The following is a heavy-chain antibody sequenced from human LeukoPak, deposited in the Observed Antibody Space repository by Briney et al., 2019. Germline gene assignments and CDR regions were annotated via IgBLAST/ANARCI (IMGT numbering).Heavy chain of an antibody. CDR1: RFTFSSYA. CDR2: ISGSGGVT. V-gene: IGHV3-23*01. D-gene: IGHD2-8*01. Sequence: PGGSLRLSCAASRFTFSSYAMSWVRQAPGKGLEWVSAISGSGGVTYYADSVKGRFTISRDNSNNTLYLQMSSLRAEDMAVYYCAKDPDCTSGVCYTFFDYWGQGTLVTVSS. J-gene: IGHJ4*02. CDR3: AKDPDCTSGVCYTFFDY.